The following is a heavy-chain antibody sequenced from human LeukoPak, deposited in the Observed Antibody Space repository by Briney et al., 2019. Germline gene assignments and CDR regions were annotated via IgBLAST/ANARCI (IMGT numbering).Heavy chain of an antibody. D-gene: IGHD2-21*01. J-gene: IGHJ4*02. CDR1: GFTFSSYS. Sequence: GGSLRLSCAAFGFTFSSYSMNWVRQAPGKGLEWVSYISSSSTIYYADSVKGRFTISRDNAKNSLYLQMNSLRAEDTAVYYCARAPLLSPAYDYWGQGTLVTVSS. CDR3: ARAPLLSPAYDY. V-gene: IGHV3-48*04. CDR2: ISSSSTI.